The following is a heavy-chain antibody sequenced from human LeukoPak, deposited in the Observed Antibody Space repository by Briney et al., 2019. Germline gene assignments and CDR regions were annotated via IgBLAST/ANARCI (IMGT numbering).Heavy chain of an antibody. Sequence: SESMSLTCAVYGGSFSRYYWSWIRQSPGKGLEWIAEIDHRGDTNYNPSVKSRVTISVDTSKNQFSLKVRSLSAADTAVYYCARGATISEPGYFDFWGQGTLDRVSS. J-gene: IGHJ4*03. D-gene: IGHD5-24*01. CDR3: ARGATISEPGYFDF. CDR1: GGSFSRYY. V-gene: IGHV4-34*01. CDR2: IDHRGDT.